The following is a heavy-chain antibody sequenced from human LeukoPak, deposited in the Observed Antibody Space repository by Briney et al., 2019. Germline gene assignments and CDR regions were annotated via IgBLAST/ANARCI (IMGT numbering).Heavy chain of an antibody. CDR2: IYHSGST. J-gene: IGHJ4*02. V-gene: IGHV4-30-2*01. CDR1: GGSISSGGYS. D-gene: IGHD3-22*01. CDR3: ASSTMIVVAFDY. Sequence: PSQTLSLTCAVSGGSISSGGYSWSWIRQPPGKGLEWIGYIYHSGSTYYNPSLKSRVTISVDRSKNQFSLKLSSVAAADTAVYYCASSTMIVVAFDYWGQGTLVTVSS.